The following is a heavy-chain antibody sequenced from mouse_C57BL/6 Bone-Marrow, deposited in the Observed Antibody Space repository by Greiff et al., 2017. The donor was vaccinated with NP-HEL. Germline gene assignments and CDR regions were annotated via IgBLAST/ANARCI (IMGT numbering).Heavy chain of an antibody. J-gene: IGHJ4*01. CDR3: ARERLRGESSMDY. Sequence: VKLVESGAELVKPGASVKLSCKASGYTFTSYWMQWVKQRPGQGLEWIGEIDPSDSYTNYNQKFKGKATLTVDTSSSTAYMQLSSLTSEDSAVYYCARERLRGESSMDYWGQGTSVTVSA. D-gene: IGHD3-2*02. CDR1: GYTFTSYW. CDR2: IDPSDSYT. V-gene: IGHV1-50*01.